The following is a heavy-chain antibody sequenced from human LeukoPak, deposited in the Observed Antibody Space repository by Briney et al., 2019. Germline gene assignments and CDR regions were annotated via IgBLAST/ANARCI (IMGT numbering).Heavy chain of an antibody. Sequence: SETLSLTCTVSGGSISSYYWSWIRQPPGKGLEWIGYIYYSGSTNYNHSLKSRVTISVDTSKNQFSLKLSSVTAADTAVYYCASTIGYYYYGMDVWGQGTTVTVSS. CDR2: IYYSGST. V-gene: IGHV4-59*01. CDR1: GGSISSYY. D-gene: IGHD2/OR15-2a*01. J-gene: IGHJ6*02. CDR3: ASTIGYYYYGMDV.